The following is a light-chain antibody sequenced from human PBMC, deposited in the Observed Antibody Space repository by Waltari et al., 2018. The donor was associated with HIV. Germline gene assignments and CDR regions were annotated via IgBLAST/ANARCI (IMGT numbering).Light chain of an antibody. J-gene: IGLJ3*02. CDR2: EVS. CDR1: SSACRGYNY. CDR3: SSSRV. Sequence: QSALTQPPSASGSPGQSVTISCTGTSSACRGYNYVSWYQQHPGKAPKLTIYEVSKRPSGVPDRFSGSKSGNTASLTVSGLQAEDEADYYCSSSRVFGGGTKLTVL. V-gene: IGLV2-8*01.